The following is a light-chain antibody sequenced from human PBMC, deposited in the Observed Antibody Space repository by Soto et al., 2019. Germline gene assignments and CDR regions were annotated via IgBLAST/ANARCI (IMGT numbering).Light chain of an antibody. V-gene: IGKV1-33*01. CDR1: QDIKNY. CDR3: QQFDSVPCT. J-gene: IGKJ2*02. Sequence: IEMTQSPSALSASAGDRVTITCQASQDIKNYVIWYQQKPGRAPKILIYDAASLGTGVSSRFSGSGSGTHFTLTISSLQPEDVATYYCQQFDSVPCTFGQGTKLELK. CDR2: DAA.